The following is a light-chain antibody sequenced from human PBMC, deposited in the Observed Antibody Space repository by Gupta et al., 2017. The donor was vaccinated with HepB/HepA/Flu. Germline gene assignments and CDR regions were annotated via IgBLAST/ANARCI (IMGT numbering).Light chain of an antibody. J-gene: IGKJ4*01. CDR3: KQYNTTSLT. Sequence: DTGTINCKFSQSHLYTANNKNYFDCYQQKAGQRRKLLFYWDSTWDSWVTDRFSGSGSVTYFTHTISRLQAEDVVVYYCKQYNTTSLTFGGGPRWRSN. CDR2: WDS. V-gene: IGKV4-1*01. CDR1: QSHLYTANNKNY.